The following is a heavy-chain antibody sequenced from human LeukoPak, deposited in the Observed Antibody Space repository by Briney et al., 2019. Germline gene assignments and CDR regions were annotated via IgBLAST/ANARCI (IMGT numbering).Heavy chain of an antibody. D-gene: IGHD5-12*01. CDR2: ITPIFGTA. J-gene: IGHJ4*02. CDR1: GGTFSSYA. CDR3: ARTPLIIVATITWYFDY. Sequence: GASVKVSCKASGGTFSSYAISWVRQAPGQGLGWIGGITPIFGTANYAQKFQGRVTITADESTSTAYMELSSLRSEDTAVYYCARTPLIIVATITWYFDYWGQGTLVTVSS. V-gene: IGHV1-69*13.